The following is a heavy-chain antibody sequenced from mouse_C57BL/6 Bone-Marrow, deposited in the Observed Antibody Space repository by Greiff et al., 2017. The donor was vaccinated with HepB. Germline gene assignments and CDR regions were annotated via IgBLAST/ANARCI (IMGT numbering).Heavy chain of an antibody. V-gene: IGHV1-26*01. Sequence: EVQLQQSGPELVKPGASVKISCKASGYTFTDYYMNWVKQSHGKSLEWIGDINPNNGGTSYNQKFKGKATLTVDKSSSTAYMELRSLTSEDSAVYYGARDYYGSSYAFDYWGQGTTLTVSS. CDR1: GYTFTDYY. J-gene: IGHJ2*01. CDR2: INPNNGGT. D-gene: IGHD1-1*01. CDR3: ARDYYGSSYAFDY.